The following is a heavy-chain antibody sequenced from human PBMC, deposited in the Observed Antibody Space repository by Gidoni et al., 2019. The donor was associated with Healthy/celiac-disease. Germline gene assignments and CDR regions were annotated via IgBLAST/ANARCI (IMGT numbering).Heavy chain of an antibody. V-gene: IGHV4-59*01. Sequence: QVQLQESGPGLVKPSETLSLPCTVSGGSISSYYWSWIRQPPGKGLEWIGYIYYSGSTNYNPSLKSRVTISVDTSKNQFSLKLSSVTAADTAVYYCARTYYDFWSGYYHFDYWGQGTLVTVSS. CDR1: GGSISSYY. J-gene: IGHJ4*02. CDR2: IYYSGST. D-gene: IGHD3-3*01. CDR3: ARTYYDFWSGYYHFDY.